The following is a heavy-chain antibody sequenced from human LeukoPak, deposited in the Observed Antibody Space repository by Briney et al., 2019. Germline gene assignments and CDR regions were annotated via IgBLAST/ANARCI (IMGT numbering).Heavy chain of an antibody. CDR1: GYTFSNHG. D-gene: IGHD2-2*01. Sequence: ASVKVSCKASGYTFSNHGVTWVRQARGQGLEWMGWISAYNGKINYARKFQGRVTMTKDTSTSTAYMELRSLRSDDTAVYYCARTGQYQLLSPSNFDYWGQGTLVTVSS. CDR2: ISAYNGKI. CDR3: ARTGQYQLLSPSNFDY. V-gene: IGHV1-18*01. J-gene: IGHJ4*02.